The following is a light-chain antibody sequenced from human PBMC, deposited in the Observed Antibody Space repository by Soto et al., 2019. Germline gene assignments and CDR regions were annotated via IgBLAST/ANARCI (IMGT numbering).Light chain of an antibody. CDR3: QQLNSYPPLT. V-gene: IGKV1-9*01. Sequence: IQLTQSPSTLSSSLGDRATISCRASQSVSSYLAWYQQQPGRAPKLLIYAASSLQSGGPSRFSGSGSGTAFFLPISSLRAEDFATYYFQQLNSYPPLTFGQGTKVELK. CDR1: QSVSSY. CDR2: AAS. J-gene: IGKJ1*01.